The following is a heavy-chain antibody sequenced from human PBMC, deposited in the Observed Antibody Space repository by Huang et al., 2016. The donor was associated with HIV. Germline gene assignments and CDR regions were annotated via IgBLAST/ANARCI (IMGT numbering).Heavy chain of an antibody. V-gene: IGHV1-2*02. J-gene: IGHJ4*02. CDR3: ARDWSFGSSTSPAD. Sequence: QVQLVQSGAEVKNPGASVRVSCKASGYTFTDSNIHWVRQAPGQGLGWMGWINPKRGGTSDAQRFQGRSTMTRDTTISTVHMDLRRIQSDDTAVYFCARDWSFGSSTSPADWGQGTLVTVSS. CDR1: GYTFTDSN. CDR2: INPKRGGT. D-gene: IGHD6-6*01.